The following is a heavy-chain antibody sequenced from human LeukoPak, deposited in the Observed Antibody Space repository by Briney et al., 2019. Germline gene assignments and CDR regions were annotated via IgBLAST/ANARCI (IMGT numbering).Heavy chain of an antibody. CDR1: GFTFDDYD. J-gene: IGHJ5*02. CDR2: ISWGSGSI. CDR3: AKAGGTVERRGYNWFDP. Sequence: PGGSLRRSGAASGFTFDDYDMQWVRQAPGKGREGVSGISWGSGSIGYADSVKGRFTISRDNAKNSLYLQMNSLRAEDTALYYCAKAGGTVERRGYNWFDPWGQGTLVTVSS. D-gene: IGHD1-1*01. V-gene: IGHV3-9*01.